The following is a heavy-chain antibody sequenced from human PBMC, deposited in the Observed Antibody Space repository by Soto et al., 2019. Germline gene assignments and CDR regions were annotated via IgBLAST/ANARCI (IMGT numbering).Heavy chain of an antibody. CDR1: GGSVSSGGYS. D-gene: IGHD1-1*01. J-gene: IGHJ4*02. V-gene: IGHV4-30-2*01. Sequence: QLQLQESGSGLVKPSQTLSLTCAVSGGSVSSGGYSWSWIRQPPGKGLEWIGYIYHSGSIYYSPSLKCRVTIALERSTNHYSLKLSSVTVEDAVVYYCASFKVNDMELDDCGQGTQVSVS. CDR3: ASFKVNDMELDD. CDR2: IYHSGSI.